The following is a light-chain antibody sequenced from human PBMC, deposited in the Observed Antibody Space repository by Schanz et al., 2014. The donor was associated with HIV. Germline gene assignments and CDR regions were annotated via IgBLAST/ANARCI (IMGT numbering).Light chain of an antibody. CDR1: SSNIGSYS. J-gene: IGLJ3*02. CDR2: KDS. Sequence: QSVLTQPPSASGTPGQRVSISCSGSSSNIGSYSVYWYQQFPGTAPKLLIYKDSRRPSGVPDRFSGSKSGNSASLAISGLRSEDEAHYYCATWDDSLSGVFGGGTKLTVL. CDR3: ATWDDSLSGV. V-gene: IGLV1-47*01.